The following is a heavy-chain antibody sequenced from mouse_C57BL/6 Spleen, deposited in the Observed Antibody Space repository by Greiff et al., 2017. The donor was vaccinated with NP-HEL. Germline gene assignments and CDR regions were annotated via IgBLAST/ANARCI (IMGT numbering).Heavy chain of an antibody. V-gene: IGHV14-2*01. CDR2: IDPEDGET. CDR3: ARDDYDRYFDV. CDR1: GFNIKDYY. J-gene: IGHJ1*03. Sequence: VQLKESGAELVKPGASVKLSCTASGFNIKDYYMHWVKQRTEQGLEWIGRIDPEDGETKYDPKFQGKATLTADTSSNPAYLQLSSLTSADTAVYYCARDDYDRYFDVWGTGTTVTVSS. D-gene: IGHD2-4*01.